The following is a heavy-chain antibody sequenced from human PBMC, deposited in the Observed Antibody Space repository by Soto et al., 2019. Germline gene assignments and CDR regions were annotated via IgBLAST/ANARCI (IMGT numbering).Heavy chain of an antibody. Sequence: SETLSLTCAVSGGSISSSNWWSWVRQPPGKGLEWIGEIYHSGSTNYNPSLKSRVTISVDKSKNQFSLKLSAVTAADTAVYYCARRGYDSSGYYPYWGQGTLVTVSS. J-gene: IGHJ4*02. CDR1: GGSISSSNW. V-gene: IGHV4-4*02. D-gene: IGHD3-22*01. CDR2: IYHSGST. CDR3: ARRGYDSSGYYPY.